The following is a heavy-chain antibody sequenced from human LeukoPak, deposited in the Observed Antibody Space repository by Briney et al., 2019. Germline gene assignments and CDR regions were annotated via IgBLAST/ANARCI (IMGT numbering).Heavy chain of an antibody. D-gene: IGHD3-22*01. V-gene: IGHV1-2*02. CDR2: IYPNSGGT. J-gene: IGHJ4*02. CDR3: ARVLARGSNYYDSSGYYY. Sequence: GASVKVSCKASGYTFTDYYIHWVRQAPGQGQEWMGWIYPNSGGTNYAQKFQGRVTMTRDTSISTAYMELSRLRSDDTAVYYCARVLARGSNYYDSSGYYYWGQGTLVTVSS. CDR1: GYTFTDYY.